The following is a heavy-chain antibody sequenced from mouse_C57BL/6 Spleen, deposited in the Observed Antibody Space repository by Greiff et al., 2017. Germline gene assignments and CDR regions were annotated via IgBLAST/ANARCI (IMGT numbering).Heavy chain of an antibody. CDR2: ISSGGSYP. CDR1: GFTFSSYG. J-gene: IGHJ4*01. CDR3: ARVSYAMDY. Sequence: EVKLVESGGDLVKPGGSLKLSCAASGFTFSSYGMSWVRQTPDKRLEWVATISSGGSYPYYPDSVKGRFTISRDNAKNTLYLQMSSLKAEDTAMYYCARVSYAMDYWGQGTSVTVSS. V-gene: IGHV5-6*02.